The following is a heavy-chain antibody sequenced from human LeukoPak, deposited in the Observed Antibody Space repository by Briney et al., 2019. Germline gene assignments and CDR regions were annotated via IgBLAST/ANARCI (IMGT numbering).Heavy chain of an antibody. J-gene: IGHJ6*02. CDR1: GFTFNTHG. D-gene: IGHD2-2*01. CDR2: IQFDGGKI. V-gene: IGHV3-30*02. CDR3: ARDTSSDV. Sequence: GGSLRLSCVASGFTFNTHGMHWVRQAPGKGLEWVAFIQFDGGKIDYADSVKGRFTISRDNSKNTLYLQMNSLRAEDTAVYYCARDTSSDVWGQGTTVTVSS.